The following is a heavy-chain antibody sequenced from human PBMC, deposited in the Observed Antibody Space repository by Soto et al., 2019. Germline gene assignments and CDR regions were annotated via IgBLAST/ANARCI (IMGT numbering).Heavy chain of an antibody. V-gene: IGHV1-3*01. CDR3: ARGGGIAAAGTLLADAFDI. Sequence: QVQLVQSGAEGKKPGASVKVSCKASGYTFTSYAMHWVRQAPGQRLEGMGWINAGNGNTKYSQKFQGRFTITRDTAASTAYMELSRLRSEDTAVYYCARGGGIAAAGTLLADAFDIWGQGTMVTVSS. CDR1: GYTFTSYA. J-gene: IGHJ3*02. D-gene: IGHD6-13*01. CDR2: INAGNGNT.